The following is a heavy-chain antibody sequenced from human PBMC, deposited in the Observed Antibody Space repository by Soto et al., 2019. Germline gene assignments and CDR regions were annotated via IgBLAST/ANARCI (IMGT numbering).Heavy chain of an antibody. CDR1: GYNFNRYW. V-gene: IGHV5-51*03. CDR3: ARSLVNGTYEAFDI. D-gene: IGHD6-13*01. Sequence: EVYLAQSGAEVKKPGESLKISFKGSGYNFNRYWIGWVRQMPGKGLEWMGVIYPGDSDTRYSPSLQGQVTIAADKSSSAAYLQWSSLQASDTATYYCARSLVNGTYEAFDIWCQGTMVTVSS. J-gene: IGHJ3*02. CDR2: IYPGDSDT.